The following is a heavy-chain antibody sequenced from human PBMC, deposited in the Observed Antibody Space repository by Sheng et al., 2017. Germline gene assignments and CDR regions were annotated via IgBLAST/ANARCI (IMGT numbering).Heavy chain of an antibody. D-gene: IGHD6-19*01. CDR2: INAGNGYT. CDR3: SRALAGTTGTDY. J-gene: IGHJ4*02. V-gene: IGHV1-3*01. Sequence: SGAEVKKPGASVKISCEASGYIFTSYAMHWVRQAPGQRLEWMGWINAGNGYTKYSQKFQDRVTVSRDTSARTAYMEVSSLRSEDTAMYYCSRALAGTTGTDYWGQGTLVTVSS. CDR1: GYIFTSYA.